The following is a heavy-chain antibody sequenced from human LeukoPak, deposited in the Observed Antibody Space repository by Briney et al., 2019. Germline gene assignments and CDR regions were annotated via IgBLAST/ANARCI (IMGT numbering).Heavy chain of an antibody. CDR1: GGTFSSYA. Sequence: ASVKVSCKASGGTFSSYAISWVRQAPGQGLEWMGRIIPILGIANYAQKFQGRVTITADKSTSTAYMELSSLRSEDTAVYYCARDLAAASPLDYWGQGTLVTVSS. V-gene: IGHV1-69*04. CDR3: ARDLAAASPLDY. D-gene: IGHD6-25*01. J-gene: IGHJ4*02. CDR2: IIPILGIA.